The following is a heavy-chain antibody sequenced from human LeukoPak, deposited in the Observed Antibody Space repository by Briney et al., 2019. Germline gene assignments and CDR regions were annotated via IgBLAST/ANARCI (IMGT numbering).Heavy chain of an antibody. J-gene: IGHJ4*02. Sequence: SGTLSLTCAVSGGSISSNNWWGWVRQPPGKGLEWIGEIYHSGSPNYNPSLKSRVTISVDKSRNHFSLNLSSVTAADTAVYYCARWPLDRGYQKDESDYWGQGTLVTVSS. D-gene: IGHD5-12*01. CDR3: ARWPLDRGYQKDESDY. CDR2: IYHSGSP. CDR1: GGSISSNNW. V-gene: IGHV4-4*02.